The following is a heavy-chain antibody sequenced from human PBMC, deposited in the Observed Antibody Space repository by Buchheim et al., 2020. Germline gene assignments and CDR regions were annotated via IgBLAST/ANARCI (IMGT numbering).Heavy chain of an antibody. CDR3: ARDSSSSATFDS. J-gene: IGHJ5*01. CDR1: GGSITSSHW. V-gene: IGHV4-4*02. D-gene: IGHD2-2*01. Sequence: QVQLQESGPGLVKPSGTLSLTCAVSGGSITSSHWWTWVRQPPGKGLEWIGEIYHTGSTNYRPSLASRVTLLVDRSKNQFSLTLRSVTAADTGFYYCARDSSSSATFDSWGQGTL. CDR2: IYHTGST.